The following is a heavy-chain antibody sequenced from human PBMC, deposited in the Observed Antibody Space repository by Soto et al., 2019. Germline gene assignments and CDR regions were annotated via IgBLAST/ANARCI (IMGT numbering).Heavy chain of an antibody. Sequence: ASVKVSCKASGFSFTGYYIHWLRQAPGQGLEWMGWINAHSGGTEYAQKFQGRVTLTRDTSIATAYLTLTSLTSDDTALYYCAKDLTRQLAYWLDPWGQGTLVTVSS. V-gene: IGHV1-2*02. J-gene: IGHJ5*02. CDR2: INAHSGGT. D-gene: IGHD6-6*01. CDR3: AKDLTRQLAYWLDP. CDR1: GFSFTGYY.